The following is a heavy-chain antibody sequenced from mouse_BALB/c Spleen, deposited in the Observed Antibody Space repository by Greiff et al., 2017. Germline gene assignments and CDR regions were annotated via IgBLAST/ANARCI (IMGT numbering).Heavy chain of an antibody. J-gene: IGHJ1*01. CDR2: IYPSDSYT. Sequence: VKLQQPGAELVRPGASVKLSCKASGYTFTSYWINWVKQRPGQGLEWIGNIYPSDSYTNYNQKFKDKATLTVDKSSSTAYMQLSSPTSEDSAVYYCTRSGRRLWYFDVWGAGTTVTVSS. CDR1: GYTFTSYW. D-gene: IGHD3-1*01. V-gene: IGHV1-69*02. CDR3: TRSGRRLWYFDV.